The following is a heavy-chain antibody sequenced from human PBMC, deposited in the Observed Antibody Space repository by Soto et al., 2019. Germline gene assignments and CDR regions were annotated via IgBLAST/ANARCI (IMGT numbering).Heavy chain of an antibody. CDR3: AKVDYQTPYYFDY. Sequence: QVQLVESGGGVVQPGRSLRLSCAASGFTFSSYGMHWVRQAPGKGLEWVAVISYDGSNKYYADSVKGRFTISRDNSKNTLYLQMNSLRAEDTAVYYCAKVDYQTPYYFDYWGQGTLVTVS. CDR1: GFTFSSYG. CDR2: ISYDGSNK. D-gene: IGHD4-17*01. V-gene: IGHV3-30*18. J-gene: IGHJ4*02.